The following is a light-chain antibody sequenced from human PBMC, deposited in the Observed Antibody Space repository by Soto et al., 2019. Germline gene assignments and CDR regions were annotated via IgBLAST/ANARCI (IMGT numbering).Light chain of an antibody. CDR2: DAS. Sequence: DITLKQSPHTLCLSTRGRAPLXFRASQSISSWLAWYQQKPGKAPKLLIYDASSLESGVPSRFSGRGSGTEFTLTISSLQPDDFATYYCQQYNSYWTCGQGTKVDIK. V-gene: IGKV1-5*01. J-gene: IGKJ1*01. CDR3: QQYNSYWT. CDR1: QSISSW.